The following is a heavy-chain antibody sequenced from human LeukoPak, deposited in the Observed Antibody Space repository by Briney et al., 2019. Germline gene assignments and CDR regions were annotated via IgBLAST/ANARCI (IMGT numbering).Heavy chain of an antibody. CDR3: ARYAVVGDGYKNLLDY. J-gene: IGHJ4*02. D-gene: IGHD5-24*01. V-gene: IGHV1-46*01. CDR1: GYTFTSYY. CDR2: INPSGGST. Sequence: ASVKVSCKASGYTFTSYYMHWVRQAPGQGLEWMEIINPSGGSTSYAQKFQGRVTMTRDTSTSTVYMELSSLRSEDTAVYYCARYAVVGDGYKNLLDYWGQGTLVTVSS.